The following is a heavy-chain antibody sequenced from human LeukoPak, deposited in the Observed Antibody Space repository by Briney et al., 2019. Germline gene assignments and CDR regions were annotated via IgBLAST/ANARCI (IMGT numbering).Heavy chain of an antibody. CDR1: GGSISISNW. J-gene: IGHJ4*02. CDR3: ARVEAAAANPLIDY. D-gene: IGHD6-13*01. V-gene: IGHV4-4*02. CDR2: IYHSGSN. Sequence: PSGTLSLTCAVSGGSISISNWWSWVRQPPGKGLEWIGEIYHSGSNNYNPSLKRRVTISVDKSKNQFSLELSPVTAADAAVYYCARVEAAAANPLIDYRGQGTLVSDPS.